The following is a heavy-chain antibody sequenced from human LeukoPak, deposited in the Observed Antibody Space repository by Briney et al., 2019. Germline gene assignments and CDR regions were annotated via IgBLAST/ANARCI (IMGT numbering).Heavy chain of an antibody. J-gene: IGHJ4*02. D-gene: IGHD3-22*01. Sequence: GGSLRLSCVASGITYEDYAFSWVRQAPGKGLEWVSVISGCGRSTSYADSLKGRFTISRDNSKNTLYLQMNSLRAEDTAVYYCAQLDVLRSDYFESWGQGTLVTVSS. CDR1: GITYEDYA. CDR3: AQLDVLRSDYFES. V-gene: IGHV3-23*01. CDR2: ISGCGRST.